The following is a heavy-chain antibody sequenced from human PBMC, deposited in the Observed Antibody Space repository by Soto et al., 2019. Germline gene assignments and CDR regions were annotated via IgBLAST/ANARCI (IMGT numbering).Heavy chain of an antibody. V-gene: IGHV1-69*13. Sequence: SVKVSCKASGGTLSSYAISWLRQSPGQVLEWMGGIIPIFGTANYAQKFQGRVTITAYESTSTAYMELSSLRSEDTAVYYCATPRDDSSGYYSHWGQGTLVTV. CDR2: IIPIFGTA. CDR3: ATPRDDSSGYYSH. CDR1: GGTLSSYA. J-gene: IGHJ4*02. D-gene: IGHD3-22*01.